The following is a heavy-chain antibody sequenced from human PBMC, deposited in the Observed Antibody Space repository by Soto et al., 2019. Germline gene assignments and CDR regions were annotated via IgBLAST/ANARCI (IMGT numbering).Heavy chain of an antibody. CDR1: GGSISSSSYY. D-gene: IGHD3-10*01. CDR2: IYYSGST. Sequence: QLQLQESGPGLVKPSETLSLTCTVSGGSISSSSYYWGWIRQPPGKGLEWIGSIYYSGSTYYNPSLKSRVTISVATAKHQFSLKLSSVTAADTAVYYCARHREGTYYYGSGSSKSYYYMDVWGKGTTVTVSS. CDR3: ARHREGTYYYGSGSSKSYYYMDV. J-gene: IGHJ6*03. V-gene: IGHV4-39*01.